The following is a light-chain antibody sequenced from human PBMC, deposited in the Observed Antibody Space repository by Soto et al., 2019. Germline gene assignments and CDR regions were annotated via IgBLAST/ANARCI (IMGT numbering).Light chain of an antibody. CDR1: QGISNY. CDR3: QKYNSAPPFP. J-gene: IGKJ3*01. Sequence: DIQMTQSPSSLSASVGDRVTVTCRASQGISNYLAWYQQKPGTVPKLLIYAASTLQSGVPSRFSGSGSGTDFTLTISSLQPEDVATYYCQKYNSAPPFPFGPGTKVDIK. CDR2: AAS. V-gene: IGKV1-27*01.